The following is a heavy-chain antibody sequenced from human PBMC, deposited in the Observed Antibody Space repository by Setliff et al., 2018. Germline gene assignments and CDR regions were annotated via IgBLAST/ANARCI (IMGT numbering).Heavy chain of an antibody. CDR2: IDPSGNT. Sequence: PSETLSLTCTVSGGSISSGTNYWSWIRQPAGRGLEWIGHIDPSGNTNYQPSLRSRVTISVDTSKNQFSLRLTSATAADTAVYFCARGPPGYYYYMNVWGQGTTVTVSS. J-gene: IGHJ6*03. V-gene: IGHV4-61*09. CDR3: ARGPPGYYYYMNV. CDR1: GGSISSGTNY.